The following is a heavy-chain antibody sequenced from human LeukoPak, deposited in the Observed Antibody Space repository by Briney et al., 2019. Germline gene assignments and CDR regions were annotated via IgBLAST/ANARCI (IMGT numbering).Heavy chain of an antibody. D-gene: IGHD3-9*01. J-gene: IGHJ6*03. V-gene: IGHV4-34*01. CDR3: ARVGSDILTGNIHMDV. CDR1: GGSFSGYY. Sequence: PSETLSLTCAVYGGSFSGYYWSWIRQPPGKGLEWIGEINHSGSTYYNPSLKSRVTISVDTSKNQFSLKLSSVTAADTAVYYCARVGSDILTGNIHMDVWGKGTTVTVSS. CDR2: INHSGST.